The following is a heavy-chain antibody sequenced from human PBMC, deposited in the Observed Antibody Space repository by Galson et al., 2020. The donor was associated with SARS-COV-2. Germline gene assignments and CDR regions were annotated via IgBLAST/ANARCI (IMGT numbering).Heavy chain of an antibody. CDR2: ISSSSSYI. CDR3: ASSGLYYYGSGSYYLQD. V-gene: IGHV3-21*01. Sequence: LSLTCAASGFTFSSYSMNWVHQAPGKGLEWVSSISSSSSYIYYADSVKGRFTISRDNAKNSLYLQMNSLRAEDTAVYYCASSGLYYYGSGSYYLQDWGQGTLVTVSS. J-gene: IGHJ4*02. CDR1: GFTFSSYS. D-gene: IGHD3-10*01.